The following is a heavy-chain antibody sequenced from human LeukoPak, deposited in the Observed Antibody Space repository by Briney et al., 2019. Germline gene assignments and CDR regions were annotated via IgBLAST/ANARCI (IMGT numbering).Heavy chain of an antibody. J-gene: IGHJ4*02. D-gene: IGHD3-3*01. CDR1: GFTFSNYW. Sequence: TGGSLRLSCAASGFTFSNYWMTWVRQAPGKGLEWVANMNQDGSERYYVDSVKGRLTISRDNAKKSLYLQMNSLRAEDTALYYCARGLEWLDYWGQGTLVTVSS. CDR3: ARGLEWLDY. CDR2: MNQDGSER. V-gene: IGHV3-7*05.